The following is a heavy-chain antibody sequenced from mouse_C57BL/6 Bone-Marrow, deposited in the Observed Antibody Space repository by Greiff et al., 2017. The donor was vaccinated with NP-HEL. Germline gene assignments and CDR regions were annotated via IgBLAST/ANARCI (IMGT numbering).Heavy chain of an antibody. Sequence: QVQLKESGAELAKPGASVKMSCKASGYTFTSYWMHWVKQRPGQGLEWIGYINPSTGYTEYNQKFKDKATLTADKSSSTAYMQLSSLTSEDSAVYYCASLYYGSSYYAMDYWGQGTSVTVSS. J-gene: IGHJ4*01. D-gene: IGHD1-1*01. CDR1: GYTFTSYW. CDR2: INPSTGYT. CDR3: ASLYYGSSYYAMDY. V-gene: IGHV1-7*01.